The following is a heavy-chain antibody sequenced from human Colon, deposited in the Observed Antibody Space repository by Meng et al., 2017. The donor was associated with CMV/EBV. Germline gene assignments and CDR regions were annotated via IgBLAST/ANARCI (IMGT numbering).Heavy chain of an antibody. CDR2: ISSNGGDT. D-gene: IGHD6-19*01. CDR3: AIRLGTGIAVAGSLGY. Sequence: GFAFSDDDVDWFHQDPGKGLEWVGGISSNGGDTDYVDSVRGRFTISRDDSKNTLYLHMKSLRPEDTAIYYCAIRLGTGIAVAGSLGYWGQGTLVTVSS. J-gene: IGHJ4*02. CDR1: GFAFSDDD. V-gene: IGHV3-23*01.